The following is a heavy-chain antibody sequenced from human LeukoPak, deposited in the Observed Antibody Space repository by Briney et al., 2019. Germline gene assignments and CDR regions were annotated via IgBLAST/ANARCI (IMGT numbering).Heavy chain of an antibody. CDR2: INHSGST. Sequence: SETLSLTCDVYSGSFGGYYWSWIRQPPGRGLEWIGEINHSGSTSYNPSLKSRVSISVDASKNQFSLKLSSVTAADTAVYYCASGVVSAWFDPWGQGTLVTVSS. CDR3: ASGVVSAWFDP. J-gene: IGHJ5*02. V-gene: IGHV4-34*01. D-gene: IGHD2-15*01. CDR1: SGSFGGYY.